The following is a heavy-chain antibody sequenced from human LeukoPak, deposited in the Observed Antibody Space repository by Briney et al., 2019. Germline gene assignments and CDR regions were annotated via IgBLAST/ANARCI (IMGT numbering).Heavy chain of an antibody. CDR3: ARAYSSSLHYYYYGMDV. CDR1: GYTFTSNY. J-gene: IGHJ6*02. Sequence: VASVKVSCKASGYTFTSNYMHWVRQAPGQGLEWMGMIYPRDGSTSYAQKFQSRVTITRDTSASTAYMELSSLRSEDTAVYYCARAYSSSLHYYYYGMDVWGQGTTVTVSS. CDR2: IYPRDGST. V-gene: IGHV1-46*01. D-gene: IGHD6-6*01.